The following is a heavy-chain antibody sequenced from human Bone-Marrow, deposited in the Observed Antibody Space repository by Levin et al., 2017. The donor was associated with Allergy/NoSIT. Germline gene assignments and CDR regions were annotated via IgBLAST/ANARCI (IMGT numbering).Heavy chain of an antibody. Sequence: GGSLRLSCAASGFTFSNYWMGWVRQAPGEGLQCVANIKTDGSAMDYVDSVKGRFTISRDNAKNSLYLQMDSLRAEDTAVYYCTKDHYYDQYWGQGTLVIVAS. J-gene: IGHJ4*02. D-gene: IGHD3-22*01. V-gene: IGHV3-7*01. CDR1: GFTFSNYW. CDR2: IKTDGSAM. CDR3: TKDHYYDQY.